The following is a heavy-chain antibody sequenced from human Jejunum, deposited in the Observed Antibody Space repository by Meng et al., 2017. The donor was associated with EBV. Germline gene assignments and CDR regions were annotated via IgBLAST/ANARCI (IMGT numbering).Heavy chain of an antibody. J-gene: IGHJ4*02. D-gene: IGHD4-17*01. CDR3: ARGGPDFGDYVPFDY. Sequence: QVPLQGSGSGLVRPSQTLSLPCAVSGDSITRGAYFGSWIRQPPGKGLEWIGNIYHIGSTYYNPSLKSRVTISVDRSKNQFSLKLTSVTAADTAVYYCARGGPDFGDYVPFDYWGQGTLVTVSS. CDR1: GDSITRGAYF. CDR2: IYHIGST. V-gene: IGHV4-30-2*01.